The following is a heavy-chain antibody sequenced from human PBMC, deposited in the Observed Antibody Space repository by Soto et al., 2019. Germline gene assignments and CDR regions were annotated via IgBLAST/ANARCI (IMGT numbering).Heavy chain of an antibody. J-gene: IGHJ4*02. CDR1: GGTFSSYA. V-gene: IGHV1-69*13. D-gene: IGHD3-16*01. CDR2: IIPIFGTA. Sequence: ASVKVSCKASGGTFSSYAISWVRQAPGQGLEWMGGIIPIFGTANYAQKFQGRVTITADESTSTAYMELSSLRSEDTAVYYCARTFGPTSFFDYWGQGTLVTVSS. CDR3: ARTFGPTSFFDY.